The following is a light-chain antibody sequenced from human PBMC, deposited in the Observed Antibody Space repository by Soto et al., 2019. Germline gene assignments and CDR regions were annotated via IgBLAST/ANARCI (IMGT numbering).Light chain of an antibody. CDR3: QQYYSPPLT. J-gene: IGKJ4*01. Sequence: DIVMTQSPDSLAGSLGERATINCKSSQNVLYSSNNKNQLAWYQQKPGQPPKLLIYWASTRESGVPDRFSGSGSGTDFILTISSLQAEDVAVYYCQQYYSPPLTFGGGTKVEIK. CDR1: QNVLYSSNNKNQ. V-gene: IGKV4-1*01. CDR2: WAS.